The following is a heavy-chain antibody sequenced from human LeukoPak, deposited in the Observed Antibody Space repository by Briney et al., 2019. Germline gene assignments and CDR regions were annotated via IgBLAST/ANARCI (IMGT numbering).Heavy chain of an antibody. CDR1: GGSISSYY. V-gene: IGHV4-59*01. J-gene: IGHJ4*02. CDR2: IYYSGST. Sequence: PSETLSLTCTVSGGSISSYYWSWIRQPPGKGLEWIGYIYYSGSTNYNPSLKSRVTISVDTSKNQFSLKLSSVTAADTAAYYCARDGYSGSYYDYWGPGTLVPVSS. D-gene: IGHD1-26*01. CDR3: ARDGYSGSYYDY.